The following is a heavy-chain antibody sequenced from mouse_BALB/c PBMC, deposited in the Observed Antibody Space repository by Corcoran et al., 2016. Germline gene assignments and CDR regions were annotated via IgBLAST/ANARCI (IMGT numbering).Heavy chain of an antibody. J-gene: IGHJ4*01. CDR2: INTYNGVP. Sequence: QIQLVQSGPELKKPGESVTISCKASGYTFTTYGMNWVKQAPGKGLKCMCWINTYNGVPTYADDFKVRFAFSLETSASTAYLQINNLKNEDTAKYFCAREPRAMDYWGQGTAVTVSS. V-gene: IGHV9-3-1*01. CDR1: GYTFTTYG. CDR3: AREPRAMDY.